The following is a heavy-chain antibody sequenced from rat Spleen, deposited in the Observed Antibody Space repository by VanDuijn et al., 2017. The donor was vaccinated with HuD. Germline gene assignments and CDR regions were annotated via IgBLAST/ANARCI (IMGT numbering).Heavy chain of an antibody. Sequence: EVQLVESGGSLVQPGRSLKLSCAASGFTFSDCYMAWVRQAPTTGLEWVATISYDDGSTYYRDSVKGRFTISRDNTKNTLYLQMDNLGSEDTATYYCARQGLGARDYFDYWGQGVMVTVSS. D-gene: IGHD5-1*01. CDR1: GFTFSDCY. CDR2: ISYDDGST. V-gene: IGHV5-29*01. J-gene: IGHJ2*01. CDR3: ARQGLGARDYFDY.